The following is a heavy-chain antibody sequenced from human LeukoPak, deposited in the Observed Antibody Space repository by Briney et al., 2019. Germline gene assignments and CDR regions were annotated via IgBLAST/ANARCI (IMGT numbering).Heavy chain of an antibody. J-gene: IGHJ4*02. CDR2: VSYDGSNK. D-gene: IGHD6-13*01. CDR1: GFTFSSYA. CDR3: ARAAGIAARVLDY. V-gene: IGHV3-30-3*01. Sequence: GGSLRLSCATSGFTFSSYALHWVRQAPGKGLEWVAVVSYDGSNKYYADSVKGRFTISRDNFKNTLYLQMNSLRDEDTAVYYCARAAGIAARVLDYWGQGTLVTVSS.